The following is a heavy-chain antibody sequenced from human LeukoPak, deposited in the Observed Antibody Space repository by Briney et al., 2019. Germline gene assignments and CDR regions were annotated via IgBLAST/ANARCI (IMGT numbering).Heavy chain of an antibody. CDR1: GFTFDDYA. V-gene: IGHV3-9*01. D-gene: IGHD1-26*01. J-gene: IGHJ6*03. CDR2: ISWNSGSI. Sequence: PGGSLRLSCAASGFTFDDYAMHWVRQAPGKGLEWVSGISWNSGSIGYADSVKGRFTISRDNAKNSLYLQMNSLRAEDTALYYCAKDKWASGSYSGYMDVWGKGTTVTISS. CDR3: AKDKWASGSYSGYMDV.